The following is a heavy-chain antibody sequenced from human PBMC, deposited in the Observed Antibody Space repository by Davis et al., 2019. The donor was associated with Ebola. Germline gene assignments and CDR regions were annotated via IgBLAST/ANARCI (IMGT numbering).Heavy chain of an antibody. J-gene: IGHJ4*02. D-gene: IGHD4-17*01. CDR1: GYTFTGYY. CDR2: INPNSGGT. V-gene: IGHV1-2*04. CDR3: ARNDYGDYYFDY. Sequence: ASVKVSCKASGYTFTGYYMHWVRQAPGQGLEWMGWINPNSGGTNYAQKFQGWVTMTRDTSTSTAYMELRSLRSDDTAVYYCARNDYGDYYFDYWGQGTLVTVSS.